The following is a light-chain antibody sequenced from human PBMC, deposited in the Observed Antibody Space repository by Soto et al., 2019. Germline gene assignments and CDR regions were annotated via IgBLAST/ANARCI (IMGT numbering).Light chain of an antibody. J-gene: IGKJ1*01. CDR1: QSIGSSY. V-gene: IGKV3-20*01. CDR2: GAS. CDR3: QQYAGSPET. Sequence: EIMLTQSPGTLSLSPGQRATLSCRASQSIGSSYLAWYQQHPGQAPRLLIFGASHRATGIPNRFSGSGSGTDFTLAISRLEPEYFAVYYCQQYAGSPETFGQGTKVLVK.